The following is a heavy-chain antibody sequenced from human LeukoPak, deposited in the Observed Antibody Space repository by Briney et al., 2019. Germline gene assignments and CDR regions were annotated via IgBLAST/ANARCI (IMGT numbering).Heavy chain of an antibody. Sequence: GGSLRLSCAASGFTFSSYGMSWVRQAPGKGLEWVSAISGSGGSTYYADSVKGRFTISRDNAKNSLYLQMNSLRAEDTAVYYCARDAGSGSYFSDHWGQGTLVTVSS. J-gene: IGHJ5*02. CDR1: GFTFSSYG. D-gene: IGHD1-26*01. CDR3: ARDAGSGSYFSDH. CDR2: ISGSGGST. V-gene: IGHV3-23*01.